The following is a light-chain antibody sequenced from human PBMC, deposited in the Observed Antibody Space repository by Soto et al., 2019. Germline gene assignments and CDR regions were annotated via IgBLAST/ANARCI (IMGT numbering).Light chain of an antibody. J-gene: IGKJ1*01. CDR3: QKYKSWRA. CDR1: QIIDSK. Sequence: IVMTQSPATLSVSPGERVTLSCRASQIIDSKLAWYQQRPGQAPRLLIYDASIRATGIPARFSGSGSGTEFTLTISRLQADDFCDYYYQKYKSWRAFGQGTSVEV. V-gene: IGKV3-15*01. CDR2: DAS.